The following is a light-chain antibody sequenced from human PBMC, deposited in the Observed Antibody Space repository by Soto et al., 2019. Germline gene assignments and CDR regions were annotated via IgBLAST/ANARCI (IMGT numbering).Light chain of an antibody. Sequence: DIQLTQSPSFLSAVVGDRVTITCRASQGIGVYLGWYQQKPGTAPKLLMYAASTLQSGVPSRFSGSGSGTEFRLTISNLQSEDFAVYYCQHYNNWLGTFGGGTKVEIK. CDR2: AAS. J-gene: IGKJ4*01. CDR1: QGIGVY. V-gene: IGKV1-9*01. CDR3: QHYNNWLGT.